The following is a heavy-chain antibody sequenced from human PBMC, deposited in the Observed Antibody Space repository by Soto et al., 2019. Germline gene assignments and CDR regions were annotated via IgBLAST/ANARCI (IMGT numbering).Heavy chain of an antibody. CDR3: ARDPSYSGTKLQVGFFDS. J-gene: IGHJ4*02. D-gene: IGHD1-26*01. Sequence: ASVKVSCKASNYTFSSFGISWMRQAPGQGLEWMGWINPYNANTNYAQNPQGRVTMTTDTSTSTAYMELRSLRSDDTAVYYCARDPSYSGTKLQVGFFDSWGPGTLVTVSS. CDR2: INPYNANT. V-gene: IGHV1-18*01. CDR1: NYTFSSFG.